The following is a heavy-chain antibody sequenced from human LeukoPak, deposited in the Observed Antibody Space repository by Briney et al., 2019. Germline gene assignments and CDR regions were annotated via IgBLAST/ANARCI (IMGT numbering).Heavy chain of an antibody. V-gene: IGHV4-59*01. D-gene: IGHD1-26*01. Sequence: SETLSLTCTVTGGTNSGYYWSSIRQPPGKGLEWIGYIFYSGSTNYNPSLKSRVAISVDTSKNQFSLKLSSVTAADTAVYYCARGEWDLLFDYWGQGTLVTVSS. CDR1: GGTNSGYY. J-gene: IGHJ4*02. CDR2: IFYSGST. CDR3: ARGEWDLLFDY.